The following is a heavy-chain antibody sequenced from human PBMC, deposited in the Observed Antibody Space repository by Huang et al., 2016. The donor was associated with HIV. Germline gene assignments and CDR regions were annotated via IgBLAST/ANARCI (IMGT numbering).Heavy chain of an antibody. CDR3: LPAGHVSHYYYMDV. J-gene: IGHJ6*03. V-gene: IGHV3-30*03. CDR2: VSNDGNEK. Sequence: QGQLVESGGGVVQRGRSLRLSCAASGFGFTSYDMKWVRQVPGKGLDWGSFVSNDGNEKYYAESVKGRFTISRDNFKNTLYLQMNSLRTGDTAVYFCLPAGHVSHYYYMDVWGKGTTVIVSS. CDR1: GFGFTSYD.